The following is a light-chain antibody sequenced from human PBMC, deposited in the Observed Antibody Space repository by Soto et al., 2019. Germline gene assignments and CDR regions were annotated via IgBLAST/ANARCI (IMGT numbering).Light chain of an antibody. V-gene: IGLV1-47*01. CDR1: SSNIENHY. CDR3: AIWDDNLSGL. CDR2: MND. Sequence: QSVLTQPPSASGTPGQRVTISCSGSSSNIENHYMYWYQQVPGTAPKLLIYMNDQRPSGVPGRFSASRAGTSASLSISGLRYEEEADYYCAIWDDNLSGLFGGGTKLTVL. J-gene: IGLJ2*01.